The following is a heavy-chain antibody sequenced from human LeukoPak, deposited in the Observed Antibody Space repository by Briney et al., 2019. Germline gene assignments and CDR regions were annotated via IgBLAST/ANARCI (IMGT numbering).Heavy chain of an antibody. V-gene: IGHV4-61*02. J-gene: IGHJ6*03. Sequence: SETLSLTCTVSGGSISSGSYYWSWIRQPAGKGLEWIGRIYTSGSTNYNPSLKSRVTISVDTSKNQFSLKLSSVTAADTAVYYCARGAVADYYYYYYYMDVWGKGTTVTISS. D-gene: IGHD6-19*01. CDR1: GGSISSGSYY. CDR2: IYTSGST. CDR3: ARGAVADYYYYYYYMDV.